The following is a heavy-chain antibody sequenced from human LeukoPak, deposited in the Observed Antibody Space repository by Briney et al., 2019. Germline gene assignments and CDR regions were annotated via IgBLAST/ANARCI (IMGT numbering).Heavy chain of an antibody. CDR2: IYYSWST. D-gene: IGHD6-13*01. J-gene: IGHJ5*02. Sequence: SETLSLTCTVSGGSISSSSYYWGWIRQPPGKGLEGIGSIYYSWSTYYNPSLKSRVTISVDTSKNQFSLKLSSVTAPDTAVFYCAAPVGAAPRGWFDPWGQGPLVTVSS. V-gene: IGHV4-39*01. CDR3: AAPVGAAPRGWFDP. CDR1: GGSISSSSYY.